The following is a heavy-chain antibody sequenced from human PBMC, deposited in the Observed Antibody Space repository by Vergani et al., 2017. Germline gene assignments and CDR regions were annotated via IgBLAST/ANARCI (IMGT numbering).Heavy chain of an antibody. CDR1: GITFWKFG. Sequence: EVDLVESGGGLAQPGGSLRLSCEASGITFWKFGMHWVRQGPGTGLEWVSGISWNSGAVDYADSVKGRFTISRDNAKNSLYLDMSSLRAEDTAVYYCVRDVRVSRTWGQGTLVAVSS. CDR2: ISWNSGAV. CDR3: VRDVRVSRT. J-gene: IGHJ3*01. V-gene: IGHV3-9*01.